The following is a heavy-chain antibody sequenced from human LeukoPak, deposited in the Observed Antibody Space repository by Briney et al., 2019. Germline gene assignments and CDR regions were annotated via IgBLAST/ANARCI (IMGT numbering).Heavy chain of an antibody. V-gene: IGHV1-2*06. Sequence: GASVKVSCKASGYTFTGYYMHWVRQAPGQGLEWRGRISPNTGGTDHAQEFRDKITMTRNTSISTAYIELSRLISDDTAVYYCARGGRSGYRYFDYWRQGTLVTVSS. CDR1: GYTFTGYY. J-gene: IGHJ4*02. CDR3: ARGGRSGYRYFDY. CDR2: ISPNTGGT. D-gene: IGHD5-18*01.